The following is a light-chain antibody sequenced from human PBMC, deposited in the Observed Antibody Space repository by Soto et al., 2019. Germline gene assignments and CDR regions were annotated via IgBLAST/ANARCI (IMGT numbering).Light chain of an antibody. CDR2: GAA. Sequence: EIGITQSPSTLSVSPGARATLSCRASQSVFSSLAWYQQKPGQAPRLLIYGAATRATGIPARFSGSGSGTEFTLTISSLQSEDFAVYYCQQYHNWPAFGQGTKVDIK. CDR3: QQYHNWPA. CDR1: QSVFSS. J-gene: IGKJ1*01. V-gene: IGKV3-15*01.